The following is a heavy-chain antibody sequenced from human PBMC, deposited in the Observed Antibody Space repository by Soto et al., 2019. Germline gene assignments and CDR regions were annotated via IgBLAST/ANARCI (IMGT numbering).Heavy chain of an antibody. V-gene: IGHV3-30-3*01. CDR3: ASPLWRNEYNWGYFDL. J-gene: IGHJ2*01. Sequence: QVQLVESGGGVVQPGRSLRLSCAASGFTFSSYAMHWVRQAPGKGLEWVAVISYDGSNKYYADSVKGRFTISRDNSKNSLYRQRNNLRPEDTAVYYCASPLWRNEYNWGYFDLGGRGPLFTVSS. CDR2: ISYDGSNK. CDR1: GFTFSSYA. D-gene: IGHD3-16*01.